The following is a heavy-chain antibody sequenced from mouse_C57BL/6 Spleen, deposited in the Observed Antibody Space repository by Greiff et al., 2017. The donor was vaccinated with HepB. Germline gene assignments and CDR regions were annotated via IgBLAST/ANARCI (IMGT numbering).Heavy chain of an antibody. V-gene: IGHV5-6*01. Sequence: EVQGVESGGDLVKPGGSLKLSCAASGFTFSSYGMSWVRQTPDKRLEWVATISSGGSYTYYPDSVKGRFTISRDNAKNTLYLQMSSLKSEDTAMYYCASPASHFDYWGQGTTLTVSS. J-gene: IGHJ2*01. CDR2: ISSGGSYT. CDR3: ASPASHFDY. CDR1: GFTFSSYG. D-gene: IGHD6-1*01.